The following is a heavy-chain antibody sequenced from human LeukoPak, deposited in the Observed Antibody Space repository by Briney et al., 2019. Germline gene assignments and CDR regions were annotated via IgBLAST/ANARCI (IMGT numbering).Heavy chain of an antibody. V-gene: IGHV3-21*01. CDR2: ISASSSFI. J-gene: IGHJ5*02. D-gene: IGHD1-14*01. CDR1: GFTLSGYN. Sequence: GSLRLSCASGFTLSGYNMNWVRQAPGKELAWVASISASSSFIYYSDSVRGRLTISRDNPKKSLYLQVNNLRVEDTPVYFCAAAPELPGWFDPWGQGTLVTVSS. CDR3: AAAPELPGWFDP.